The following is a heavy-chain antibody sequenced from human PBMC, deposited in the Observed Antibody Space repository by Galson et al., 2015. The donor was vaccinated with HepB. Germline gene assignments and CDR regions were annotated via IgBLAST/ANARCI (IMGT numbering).Heavy chain of an antibody. CDR2: ISHGGST. J-gene: IGHJ4*02. D-gene: IGHD6-13*01. Sequence: ETLSLTCAVYGGSFSAYYWSWIRQPPGKGLEWIGEISHGGSTNYNPSLKSRVTISVDTSKNQFSLKLSSVTAADTAVYYCARGRRSSPSRFDYWGQGTLVTVSS. CDR1: GGSFSAYY. CDR3: ARGRRSSPSRFDY. V-gene: IGHV4-34*01.